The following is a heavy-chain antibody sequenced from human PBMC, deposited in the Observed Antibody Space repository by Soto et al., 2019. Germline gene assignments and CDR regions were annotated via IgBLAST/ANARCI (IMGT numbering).Heavy chain of an antibody. CDR1: GFTFKTYT. Sequence: RGSLRLSCAASGFTFKTYTMNWVRQAPGQGLEWVSAIIGSGTDTYYGDSVKGRFTISRDNSKNTLYLLMLSLRAEDKAVYYCVQGSSGHYNSFAYWGPGTLL. J-gene: IGHJ4*02. V-gene: IGHV3-23*01. CDR3: VQGSSGHYNSFAY. D-gene: IGHD3-22*01. CDR2: IIGSGTDT.